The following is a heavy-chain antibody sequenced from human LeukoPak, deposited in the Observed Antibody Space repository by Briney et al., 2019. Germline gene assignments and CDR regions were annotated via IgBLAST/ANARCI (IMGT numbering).Heavy chain of an antibody. CDR2: INHSGST. V-gene: IGHV4-59*12. CDR3: ARETNYYDSSAPPSRFDC. D-gene: IGHD3-22*01. J-gene: IGHJ4*02. CDR1: GGSISSYY. Sequence: SETLSLTCTVSGGSISSYYWSWIRQPPGKGLEWIGEINHSGSTNYNPSLKSRVTMSVDTSKNQFSLKLSSVTAADTAVYYCARETNYYDSSAPPSRFDCWGQGTLVTVSS.